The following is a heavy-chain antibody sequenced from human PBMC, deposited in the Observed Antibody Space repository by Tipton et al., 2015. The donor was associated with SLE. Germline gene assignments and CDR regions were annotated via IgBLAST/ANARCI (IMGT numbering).Heavy chain of an antibody. J-gene: IGHJ3*02. CDR2: IYYSGST. CDR3: ARGDDAFDI. Sequence: LRLSCAVYGGSFSGYYGGWIRQPPGKGLDWIGSIYYSGSTYYNPSLKSRVTISVDTSKNQFSLKLSSVTAADTAVYYCARGDDAFDIWGQGTMVTVSS. V-gene: IGHV4-34*01. CDR1: GGSFSGYY.